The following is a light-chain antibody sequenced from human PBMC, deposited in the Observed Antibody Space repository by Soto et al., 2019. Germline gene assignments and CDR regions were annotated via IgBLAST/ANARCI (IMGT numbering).Light chain of an antibody. V-gene: IGLV2-11*01. J-gene: IGLJ1*01. Sequence: QSALAQPASVSGSPGQSITISCTGTSSDVGSYNYVSWYVQHPGKAPKLLIYDVTKRPSGVPDRFSGSKSGNTASLTISGLQPEDEADYYCCSYASTYTFYVLGTGTKVTVL. CDR3: CSYASTYTFYV. CDR1: SSDVGSYNY. CDR2: DVT.